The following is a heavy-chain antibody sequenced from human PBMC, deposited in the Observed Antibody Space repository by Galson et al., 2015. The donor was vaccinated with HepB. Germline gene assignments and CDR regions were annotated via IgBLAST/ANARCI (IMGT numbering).Heavy chain of an antibody. CDR2: ISASGSI. D-gene: IGHD1-26*01. Sequence: TLSLTCTVSGGSIDSGDYYWTWIRQPAGKGLEWIGRISASGSINSHPSLRSRVTFSVDRSKNQFSVNLNSGTAADTAVYYCARLVISGSHYSEWGQGTLVTVSS. V-gene: IGHV4-61*02. CDR1: GGSIDSGDYY. J-gene: IGHJ4*02. CDR3: ARLVISGSHYSE.